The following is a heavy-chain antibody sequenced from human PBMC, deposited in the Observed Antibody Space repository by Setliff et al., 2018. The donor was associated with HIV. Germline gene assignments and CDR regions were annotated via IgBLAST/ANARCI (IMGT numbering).Heavy chain of an antibody. J-gene: IGHJ4*02. D-gene: IGHD6-19*01. CDR1: GFTFSSYA. V-gene: IGHV3-7*01. CDR3: AAIAVAVGETDY. Sequence: PGGSLRLSCAASGFTFSSYAMSWVRQAPGKGLEWVANIKAHGSEKYYVDSVKGRFTFSRDNAKNSLYLQMNSLTAESTAVYYCAAIAVAVGETDYWGQGTLVTVSS. CDR2: IKAHGSEK.